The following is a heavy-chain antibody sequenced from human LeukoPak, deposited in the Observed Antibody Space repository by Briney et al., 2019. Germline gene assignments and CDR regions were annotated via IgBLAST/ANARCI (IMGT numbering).Heavy chain of an antibody. Sequence: SETLSLTCSVSGYSISSGYFWGWIRQPPGKGPGWIGSIYHSGTTFYNPSLKSRVTISLDTSKNQFSLKLSSVTAADTAVYYCAGKYYYDSGGYYYVDYWGQGTLVTVSS. D-gene: IGHD3-22*01. V-gene: IGHV4-38-2*02. CDR3: AGKYYYDSGGYYYVDY. CDR2: IYHSGTT. CDR1: GYSISSGYF. J-gene: IGHJ4*02.